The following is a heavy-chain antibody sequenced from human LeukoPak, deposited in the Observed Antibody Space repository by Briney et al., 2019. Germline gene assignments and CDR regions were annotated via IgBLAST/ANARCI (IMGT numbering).Heavy chain of an antibody. Sequence: ASVKVSCKASGYTFTGYYMHWVRQAPGQGLEWMGWINPNSGGTNYAQKFQGRVTMTRDTSISTAYMELSRLRSDDTAVYYCARDRGLDIAAAGKFRHYYYYMDVWGRGTTVTVSS. D-gene: IGHD6-13*01. CDR2: INPNSGGT. J-gene: IGHJ6*03. V-gene: IGHV1-2*02. CDR3: ARDRGLDIAAAGKFRHYYYYMDV. CDR1: GYTFTGYY.